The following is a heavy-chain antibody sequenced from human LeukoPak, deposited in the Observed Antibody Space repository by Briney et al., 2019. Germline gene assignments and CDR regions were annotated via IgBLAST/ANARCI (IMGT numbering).Heavy chain of an antibody. D-gene: IGHD2-2*01. J-gene: IGHJ6*02. V-gene: IGHV1-69*13. CDR3: ASSPIVVVPAAMSAYYYGMDV. CDR1: GGTFSSYA. Sequence: SVKVSCKASGGTFSSYAISWVRQAPGQGLEWMGGIIPIFGTANYAQKFQGRVMITADESTSTAYMELSSLRSEDTAVYYCASSPIVVVPAAMSAYYYGMDVWGQGTTVTVSS. CDR2: IIPIFGTA.